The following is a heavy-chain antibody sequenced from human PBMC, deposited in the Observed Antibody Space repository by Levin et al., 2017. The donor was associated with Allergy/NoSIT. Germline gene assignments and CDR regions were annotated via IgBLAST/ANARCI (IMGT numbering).Heavy chain of an antibody. CDR2: IYIAGTT. CDR3: AGNYGFNYFDY. D-gene: IGHD4-11*01. Sequence: GGSLRLSFAASGFTVSNNYMSWVRQAPGKGLEWVSVIYIAGTTYYADSVKGRFTISRDNSKNTLYLQMNSLRAEDTAVYYCAGNYGFNYFDYWGQGTLVTVSS. J-gene: IGHJ4*02. CDR1: GFTVSNNY. V-gene: IGHV3-66*01.